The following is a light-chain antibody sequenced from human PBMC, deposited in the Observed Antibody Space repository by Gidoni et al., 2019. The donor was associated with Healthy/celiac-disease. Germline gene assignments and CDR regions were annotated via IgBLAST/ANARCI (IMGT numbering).Light chain of an antibody. CDR1: QSVSSN. Sequence: EIVMTPSPASLSVSPGERATLSCRASQSVSSNLAWYQQKPDQAPRLLIYGASTRATGIPARFSGSGSGREFTLTISSLQSEDFAVYYCQQYNNWHPITWTFGQGTKVEIK. J-gene: IGKJ1*01. CDR3: QQYNNWHPITWT. V-gene: IGKV3-15*01. CDR2: GAS.